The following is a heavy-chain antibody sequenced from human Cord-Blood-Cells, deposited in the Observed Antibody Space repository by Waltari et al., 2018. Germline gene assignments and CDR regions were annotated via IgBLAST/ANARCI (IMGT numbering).Heavy chain of an antibody. J-gene: IGHJ4*02. V-gene: IGHV3-53*01. Sequence: EVQLVESGGGLIQPGGSLRLSCAASGFTVSSNYMSWVRQAPGKGRGGGSVIYSGGSTYNADTVKGRFTISRDNSKNTLYLQMNSLRAEDTAVYYCARVDGDYTFDYWGQGTLVTVSS. CDR2: IYSGGST. D-gene: IGHD4-17*01. CDR3: ARVDGDYTFDY. CDR1: GFTVSSNY.